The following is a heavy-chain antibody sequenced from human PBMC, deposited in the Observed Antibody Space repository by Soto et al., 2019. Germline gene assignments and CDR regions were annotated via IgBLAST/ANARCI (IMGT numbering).Heavy chain of an antibody. Sequence: SETLSLTCTVSGDSISNYHWSWIRQPPGKGLEWIGYVYFSGSTHYNPSLKSRVTISLDTSKSQFSLRLNSVTAADTAVYYCERERVWSGETLFDHWGQGILVTVSS. CDR1: GDSISNYH. D-gene: IGHD2-8*02. CDR2: VYFSGST. V-gene: IGHV4-59*01. J-gene: IGHJ5*02. CDR3: ERERVWSGETLFDH.